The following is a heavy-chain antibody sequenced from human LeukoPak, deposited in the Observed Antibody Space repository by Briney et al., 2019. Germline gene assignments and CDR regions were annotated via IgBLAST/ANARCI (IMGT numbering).Heavy chain of an antibody. CDR3: ARQTAMGRSGDY. CDR1: GYSFTSYW. J-gene: IGHJ4*02. D-gene: IGHD5-18*01. V-gene: IGHV5-51*01. Sequence: ESLKISCKASGYSFTSYWIGWVRQMPGKGLEWMGIIDPGDSETRYTPSFQGQVTISVDKSLTTADLQWNSLKASDTAMYYCARQTAMGRSGDYWGQGTLVTVSS. CDR2: IDPGDSET.